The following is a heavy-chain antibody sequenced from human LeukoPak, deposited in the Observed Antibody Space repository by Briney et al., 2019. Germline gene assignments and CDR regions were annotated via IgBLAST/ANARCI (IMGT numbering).Heavy chain of an antibody. CDR1: GFTFSSYW. Sequence: SGGSLRLSCAASGFTFSSYWMSWVRQAPGKGLEWVANIKQDGSEKYYVDSVKGRFTISRDNAKNSLYLQMSSLRAEDTAVYYCARAFDGDGYNWDNFDYWGQGTLVTVSS. CDR3: ARAFDGDGYNWDNFDY. D-gene: IGHD5-24*01. J-gene: IGHJ4*02. V-gene: IGHV3-7*01. CDR2: IKQDGSEK.